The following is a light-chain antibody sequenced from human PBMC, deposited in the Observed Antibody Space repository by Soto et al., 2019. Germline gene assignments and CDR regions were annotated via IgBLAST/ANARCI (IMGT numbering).Light chain of an antibody. CDR1: SSDVGSDNL. CDR2: EGS. V-gene: IGLV2-23*01. Sequence: QSALTQPASVSGSPGQSITISCTGTSSDVGSDNLVSWYQQHPGKAPKLMIYEGSKRPSGVSNRFSGSKSGNTASLTISGLQAEDEADYYCCSYAGSSTAILGGGTKLTVL. J-gene: IGLJ2*01. CDR3: CSYAGSSTAI.